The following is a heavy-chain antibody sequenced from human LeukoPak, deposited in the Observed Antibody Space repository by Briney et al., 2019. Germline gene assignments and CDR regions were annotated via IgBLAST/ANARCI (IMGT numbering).Heavy chain of an antibody. J-gene: IGHJ4*02. CDR3: ARGTGVYYIY. V-gene: IGHV3-7*01. D-gene: IGHD1-26*01. CDR1: GFPFNTYW. Sequence: GGSLRPSCAASGFPFNTYWMSWVRQSPGKGLQWVANIKPDGSDKYYVDSVRGRFTVSRDNAKNSLYLHLSSLGADDTAVYYCARGTGVYYIYWGQGTLVTVSS. CDR2: IKPDGSDK.